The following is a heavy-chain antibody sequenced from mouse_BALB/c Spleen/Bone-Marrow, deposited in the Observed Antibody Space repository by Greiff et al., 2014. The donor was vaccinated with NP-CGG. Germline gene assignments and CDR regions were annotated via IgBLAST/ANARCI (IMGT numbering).Heavy chain of an antibody. CDR1: GYAFTSYN. CDR3: ARENDGSSPAY. J-gene: IGHJ3*01. D-gene: IGHD1-1*01. Sequence: EVQRVESGPELVKPGASVKVSCKASGYAFTSYNMYWVKQSHGKSLEWIGYIYPYNGGTSYNQKFKGKATLTVDKSSSTAYMQLNSRTSEASEVYYCARENDGSSPAYGGQGTLVTVSA. V-gene: IGHV1S135*01. CDR2: IYPYNGGT.